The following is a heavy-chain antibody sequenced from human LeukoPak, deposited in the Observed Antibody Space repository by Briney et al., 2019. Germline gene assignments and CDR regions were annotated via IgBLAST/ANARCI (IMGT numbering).Heavy chain of an antibody. D-gene: IGHD1-26*01. Sequence: ASVKVSCKASGYTFTSYGISWVRQAPGQGLEWMGWINPNSGGTNYAQKFQGRVTMTRDTSISTAYMELSRLRSDDTAVYYCARGELAATDYWGQGTLVTVSS. CDR2: INPNSGGT. V-gene: IGHV1-2*02. CDR1: GYTFTSYG. CDR3: ARGELAATDY. J-gene: IGHJ4*02.